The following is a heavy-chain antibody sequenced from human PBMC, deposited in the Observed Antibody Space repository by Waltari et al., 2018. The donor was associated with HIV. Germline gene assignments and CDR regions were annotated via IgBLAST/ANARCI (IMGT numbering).Heavy chain of an antibody. Sequence: EVQLLESGGGLVQPGGSLRLSCSASGFPFSSYAMSWVRQAPGKGLEWVSSISGGGGSTYYADSVKGRFTLSRDNSKNTLYLQMNSLRAEDTAVYYCAKDPDDYVYNYFDYWGQGTLVTVSS. D-gene: IGHD4-17*01. CDR1: GFPFSSYA. CDR3: AKDPDDYVYNYFDY. V-gene: IGHV3-23*01. J-gene: IGHJ4*02. CDR2: ISGGGGST.